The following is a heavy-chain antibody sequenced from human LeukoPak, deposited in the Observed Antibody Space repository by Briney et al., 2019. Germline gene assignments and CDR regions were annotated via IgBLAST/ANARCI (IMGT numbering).Heavy chain of an antibody. CDR2: IYSDGDGGST. CDR3: VRDYTVLTGSAMDV. CDR1: GFTVSSNY. J-gene: IGHJ6*02. V-gene: IGHV3-53*01. D-gene: IGHD3-9*01. Sequence: GGSLRLSCAASGFTVSSNYMSWVRQAPGKGLEWVSLIYSDGDGGSTFYADSVKGRFTISRDNSKSALYLQMYSLRADDTAVYYCVRDYTVLTGSAMDVWGQGTTVTVSS.